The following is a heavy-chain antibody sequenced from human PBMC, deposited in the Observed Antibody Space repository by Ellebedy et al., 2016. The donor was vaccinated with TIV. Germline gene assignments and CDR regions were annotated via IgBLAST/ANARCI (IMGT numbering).Heavy chain of an antibody. CDR1: GGTFSSYA. CDR2: IIPIFGTA. J-gene: IGHJ4*02. Sequence: SVKVSXXASGGTFSSYAISWVRQAPGQGLEWMGGIIPIFGTANYAQKFQGRVTITADESTSTAYMELSSLRSEDTAAYYCAREMTPINWGSLWDWGQGTLVTVSS. V-gene: IGHV1-69*13. CDR3: AREMTPINWGSLWD. D-gene: IGHD7-27*01.